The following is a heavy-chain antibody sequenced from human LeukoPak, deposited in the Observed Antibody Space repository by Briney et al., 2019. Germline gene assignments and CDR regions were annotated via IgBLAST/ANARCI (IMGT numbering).Heavy chain of an antibody. D-gene: IGHD2-15*01. CDR1: GGPISSYY. V-gene: IGHV4-59*01. J-gene: IGHJ4*02. CDR3: AREECSGGSCFLDY. CDR2: IYYSGST. Sequence: SETLSLTCTVSGGPISSYYWSWIRQPPGKGLERIGYIYYSGSTNYNPSLKSRVTISVDTSKNQFSLKLSSVTAADTAVYYCAREECSGGSCFLDYWGQGTLVTVSS.